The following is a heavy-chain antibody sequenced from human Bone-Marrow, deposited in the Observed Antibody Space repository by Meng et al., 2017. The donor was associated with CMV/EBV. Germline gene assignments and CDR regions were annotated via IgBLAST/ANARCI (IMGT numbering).Heavy chain of an antibody. Sequence: GGSLRLSCAASGFTFSSYGMHWVRQAPGKGLEWVAFIRYDGSNKYYADSVKGRFTISRDNSKNTLYLQMNSLRAEDTAVYYCAKEQGLPDYFDYWGQGTLVTVSS. CDR2: IRYDGSNK. D-gene: IGHD2-21*02. CDR3: AKEQGLPDYFDY. J-gene: IGHJ4*02. CDR1: GFTFSSYG. V-gene: IGHV3-30*02.